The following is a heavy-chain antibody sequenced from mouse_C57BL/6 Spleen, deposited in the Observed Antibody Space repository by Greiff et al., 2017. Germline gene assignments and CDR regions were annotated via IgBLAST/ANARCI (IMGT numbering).Heavy chain of an antibody. J-gene: IGHJ4*01. V-gene: IGHV5-17*01. D-gene: IGHD1-2*01. CDR2: ISSGSSTI. CDR1: GFTFSDYG. Sequence: EVKLVESGGGLVKPGGSLKLSCAASGFTFSDYGMHWVRQAPEKGLEWVAYISSGSSTIYYADTVKGRFTISRDNAKNTLFLQMTSLRSEDTDMYDCARNSHYYGYAMDYWGQGTSVTVSS. CDR3: ARNSHYYGYAMDY.